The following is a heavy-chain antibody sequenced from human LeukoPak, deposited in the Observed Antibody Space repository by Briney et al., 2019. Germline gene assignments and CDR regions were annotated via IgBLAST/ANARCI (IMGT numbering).Heavy chain of an antibody. D-gene: IGHD6-13*01. Sequence: GESLRISCKGSGYSSTSYWISWVRQMPGKGLEWMGRIDPSDSYTNYSPSFQGHVTISADKSISTAYLQWSSLKASDTAMYYCARAYSSSWYQEYWGQGTLVTVSS. V-gene: IGHV5-10-1*01. CDR3: ARAYSSSWYQEY. CDR2: IDPSDSYT. J-gene: IGHJ4*02. CDR1: GYSSTSYW.